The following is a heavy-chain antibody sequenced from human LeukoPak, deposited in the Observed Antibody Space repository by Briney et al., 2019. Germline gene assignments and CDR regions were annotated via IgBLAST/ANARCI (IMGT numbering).Heavy chain of an antibody. J-gene: IGHJ4*02. CDR1: GFTFDDYG. V-gene: IGHV3-20*04. CDR2: INWNGGST. CDR3: AKDRDYYLVGFFDY. D-gene: IGHD3-10*01. Sequence: PGGSLRLSCAASGFTFDDYGMSWVRQAPGKGLEWVSGINWNGGSTGYANSVKGRFTISRDNSKNTLYLQMNSLRAEDTALYYCAKDRDYYLVGFFDYWGQGTLVTVSS.